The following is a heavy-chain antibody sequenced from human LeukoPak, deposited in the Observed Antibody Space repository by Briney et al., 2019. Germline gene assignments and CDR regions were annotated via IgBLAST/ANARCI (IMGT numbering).Heavy chain of an antibody. CDR1: GYTFTNYY. CDR2: INPNTGGA. Sequence: ASMKVSCKTSGYTFTNYYIHWLRQAPGQGLEWMGRINPNTGGANYAQNFQGRVTMTRDTSTSTAYMDLRRLTSDDTAIYYCAITYSNNALDVWGQGTVVTVSS. V-gene: IGHV1-2*06. CDR3: AITYSNNALDV. J-gene: IGHJ3*01. D-gene: IGHD2-15*01.